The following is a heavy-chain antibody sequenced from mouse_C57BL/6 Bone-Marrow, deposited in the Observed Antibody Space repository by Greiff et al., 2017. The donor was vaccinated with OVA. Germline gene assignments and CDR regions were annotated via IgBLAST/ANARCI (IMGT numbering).Heavy chain of an antibody. Sequence: VQLQQSGAELVRPGASVKLSCTASGFNLKDDYMHWVKQRPEQGLEWIGWIDPENGDTEYASKFQGKATITADTSSNTAYLQLSSLTSEDTAVYYCTTERWFPYYFDYWGQGTTLTVSS. D-gene: IGHD2-3*01. CDR2: IDPENGDT. J-gene: IGHJ2*01. V-gene: IGHV14-4*01. CDR3: TTERWFPYYFDY. CDR1: GFNLKDDY.